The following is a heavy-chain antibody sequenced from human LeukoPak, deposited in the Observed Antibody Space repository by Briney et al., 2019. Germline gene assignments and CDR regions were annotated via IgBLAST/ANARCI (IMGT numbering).Heavy chain of an antibody. CDR2: ISGSGGDT. J-gene: IGHJ4*02. V-gene: IGHV3-23*01. Sequence: GGSLRLSCAASGFTFSSYEMNWVRQAPGKGLEWVSGISGSGGDTYYADSVKGRFTVSRDNSKNTLYLQMNSLRPEDTAVYYCAKDYKSLDDWGQGTLVIVSS. CDR1: GFTFSSYE. D-gene: IGHD3-10*01. CDR3: AKDYKSLDD.